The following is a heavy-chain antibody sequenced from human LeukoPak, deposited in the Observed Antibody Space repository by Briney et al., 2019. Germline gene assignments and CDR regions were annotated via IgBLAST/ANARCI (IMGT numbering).Heavy chain of an antibody. V-gene: IGHV1-18*01. CDR3: ASRGGPGDIDAFDI. CDR1: GYTFTNYG. D-gene: IGHD2-15*01. J-gene: IGHJ3*02. Sequence: GASVKVSCKASGYTFTNYGISWVRQAPGQGLEWMGWISAYNGNTNYAQKLQGRVTMTTDTSTSTAYMELRSLRSDDTAVYYCASRGGPGDIDAFDIWGQGTMVTVSS. CDR2: ISAYNGNT.